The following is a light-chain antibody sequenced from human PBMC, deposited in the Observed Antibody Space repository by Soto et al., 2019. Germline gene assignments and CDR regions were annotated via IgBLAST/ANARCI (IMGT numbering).Light chain of an antibody. CDR1: SSDVGGYNY. J-gene: IGLJ1*01. Sequence: QSVLTQPASVYGSPGQSITISCTGTSSDVGGYNYVPWYQHHPGKAPKLMIFDVSNRPSGVSNRFSGSKSGNTASLTISGLQPEDEADYYCSSYTTSNTRQIVFGTGTKVTVL. V-gene: IGLV2-14*03. CDR2: DVS. CDR3: SSYTTSNTRQIV.